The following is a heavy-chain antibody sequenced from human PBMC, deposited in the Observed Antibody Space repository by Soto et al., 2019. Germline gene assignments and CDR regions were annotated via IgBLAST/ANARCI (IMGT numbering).Heavy chain of an antibody. V-gene: IGHV4-31*03. D-gene: IGHD5-18*01. CDR3: ARGILV. CDR1: GGSINSGGYC. J-gene: IGHJ4*02. CDR2: ISYGGST. Sequence: QVQLQESGPGLVKPSQTLSLTCTVSGGSINSGGYCWSWIRKHPGKGLDWIGCISYGGSTSYSPSLKSRVSISVDTFKNQFSVTLTSVTAADTAVYYCARGILVWGQGALITVSS.